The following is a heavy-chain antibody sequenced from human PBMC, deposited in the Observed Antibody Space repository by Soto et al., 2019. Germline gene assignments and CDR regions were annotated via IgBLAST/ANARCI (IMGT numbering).Heavy chain of an antibody. Sequence: QVQLVESGGGVVQPGRSLRLSCAASGFDFSSYGMNWVRQAPGKGLEWVAVIWYDGSKKYYGDSVKGRFTISRDNAKNTLFLQMDSLRVEDTAFYYGARQAAASTFNWFDPWGQGTLVTVSS. V-gene: IGHV3-33*01. CDR3: ARQAAASTFNWFDP. D-gene: IGHD6-13*01. CDR1: GFDFSSYG. J-gene: IGHJ5*02. CDR2: IWYDGSKK.